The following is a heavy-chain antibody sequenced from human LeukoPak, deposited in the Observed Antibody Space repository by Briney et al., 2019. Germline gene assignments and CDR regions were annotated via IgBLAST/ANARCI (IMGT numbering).Heavy chain of an antibody. J-gene: IGHJ5*02. CDR1: GESFSGFH. CDR2: INHTGDT. Sequence: SETLSLTCAVHGESFSGFHWSWIRQSPGKGLEWIGEINHTGDTNYNESLKSRVTISVDTSKNQFSLRLRSVTAADTAIYYCARLRCGSCYPNWIDPWGQGTLVTVSS. D-gene: IGHD2-15*01. CDR3: ARLRCGSCYPNWIDP. V-gene: IGHV4-34*01.